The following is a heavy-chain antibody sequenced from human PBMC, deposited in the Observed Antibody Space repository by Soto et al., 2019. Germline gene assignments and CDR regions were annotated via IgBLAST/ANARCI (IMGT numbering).Heavy chain of an antibody. D-gene: IGHD6-13*01. V-gene: IGHV4-34*01. CDR1: GGSFSGYY. J-gene: IGHJ4*02. Sequence: QVQLQQWGAGLLKPSETLSLTCAVYGGSFSGYYWSWIRQPPGKGLEWIGEINHSGSTNYNPSLKSRVTISVDTSKNQFSLDLSSVTAADTGVYYCARPAIAATVSAFDYWGQGTLVTVSS. CDR3: ARPAIAATVSAFDY. CDR2: INHSGST.